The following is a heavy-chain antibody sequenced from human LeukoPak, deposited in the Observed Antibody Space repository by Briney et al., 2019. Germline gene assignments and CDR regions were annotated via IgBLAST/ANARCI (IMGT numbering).Heavy chain of an antibody. CDR2: ISDPHSGSET. J-gene: IGHJ4*02. CDR3: VREATAEYYFDY. V-gene: IGHV3-21*01. CDR1: GFTFSSYT. D-gene: IGHD6-13*01. Sequence: PGGSLRLSCAASGFTFSSYTMNWVRQALGQGLEWVSTISDPHSGSETHYADSVKGRFTISRDNAKYALYLQMNSLRGEDTAFYYCVREATAEYYFDYWGQGTLVTVSS.